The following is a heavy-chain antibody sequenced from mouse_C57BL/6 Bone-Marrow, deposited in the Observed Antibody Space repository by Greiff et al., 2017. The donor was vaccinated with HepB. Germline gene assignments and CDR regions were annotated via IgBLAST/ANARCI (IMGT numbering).Heavy chain of an antibody. CDR1: GYSFTGYF. CDR2: INPYNGDT. D-gene: IGHD2-1*01. V-gene: IGHV1-20*01. J-gene: IGHJ1*03. Sequence: EVQLQQSGPELVKPGDSVKISCKASGYSFTGYFMNWVMQSHGKSLEWIGRINPYNGDTFYNQKFKGKATLTVDKSSSTAHMELRSLTSEDSAVYYCARESIYYVLRGYFDVWGTGTTVTVSS. CDR3: ARESIYYVLRGYFDV.